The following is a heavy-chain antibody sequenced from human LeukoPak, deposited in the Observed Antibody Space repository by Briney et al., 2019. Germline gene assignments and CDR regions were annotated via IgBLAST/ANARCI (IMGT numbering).Heavy chain of an antibody. J-gene: IGHJ5*02. CDR3: ARDGKFCTTTSCYLRKDHWFDP. D-gene: IGHD2-2*01. CDR1: GYTFTSYG. Sequence: ASVKVSCKASGYTFTSYGISWVRQAPGQGLEWMGWISAYNGNTNYAQKLQGRVTMTTDTSTSTAYMELRSLRSDDTAVYYCARDGKFCTTTSCYLRKDHWFDPWGQGTLVTVSS. V-gene: IGHV1-18*01. CDR2: ISAYNGNT.